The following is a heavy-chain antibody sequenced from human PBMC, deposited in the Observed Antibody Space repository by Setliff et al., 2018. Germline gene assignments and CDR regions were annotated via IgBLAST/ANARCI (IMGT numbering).Heavy chain of an antibody. CDR1: GFTFSDYY. V-gene: IGHV3-11*01. CDR2: ISSSGSLI. D-gene: IGHD6-19*01. CDR3: ATKAVAGT. Sequence: LRLSCATSGFTFSDYYMSWIRQTPGKGLEWVAYISSSGSLIYYPDSVKGRFTISRDNAKKSVDPQMNSLRAEDTAVYYCATKAVAGTGGQGTLVTVSS. J-gene: IGHJ4*02.